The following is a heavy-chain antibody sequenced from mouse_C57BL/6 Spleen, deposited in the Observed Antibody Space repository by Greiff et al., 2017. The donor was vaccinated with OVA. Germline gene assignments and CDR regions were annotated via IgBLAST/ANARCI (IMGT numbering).Heavy chain of an antibody. CDR1: GYSFTDYN. CDR3: AREMDYGSSYGWYFDV. J-gene: IGHJ1*03. CDR2: INPNYGTT. D-gene: IGHD1-1*01. Sequence: EVKLQESGPELVKPGASVKISCKASGYSFTDYNMNWVKQSNGKSLEWIGVINPNYGTTSYNQKFKGKATLTVDQSSSTAYMQLNSLTSEDSAVYYCAREMDYGSSYGWYFDVWGTGTTVTVSS. V-gene: IGHV1-39*01.